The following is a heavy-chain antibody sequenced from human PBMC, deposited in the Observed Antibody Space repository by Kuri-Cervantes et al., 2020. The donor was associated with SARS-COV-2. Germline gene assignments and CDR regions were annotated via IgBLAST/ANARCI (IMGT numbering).Heavy chain of an antibody. CDR2: IRYDGSNK. CDR1: GFTFSGYD. D-gene: IGHD6-13*01. Sequence: GESLKISCVPSGFTFSGYDMHWVRQAPGKGLEWVAFIRYDGSNKYYADSVKGRFTISRDNSKNTLYLQMNSLRAEDTAVYYCAKDVAAAGYFDYWGQGTLVTVSS. V-gene: IGHV3-30*02. CDR3: AKDVAAAGYFDY. J-gene: IGHJ4*02.